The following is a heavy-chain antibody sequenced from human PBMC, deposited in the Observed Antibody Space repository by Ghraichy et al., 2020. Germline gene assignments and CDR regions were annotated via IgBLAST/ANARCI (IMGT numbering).Heavy chain of an antibody. J-gene: IGHJ4*02. CDR3: ATSEAHLGY. V-gene: IGHV3-48*02. CDR1: GFTFSIYS. CDR2: ITSSSSTI. Sequence: GASLRLSCAASGFTFSIYSMNWVRQAPGKGLEWVSYITSSSSTIYYADSVKGRFTISRDNAKNSLYLQMNSLRDEDTAVYYCATSEAHLGYWGQGTLVTVSS.